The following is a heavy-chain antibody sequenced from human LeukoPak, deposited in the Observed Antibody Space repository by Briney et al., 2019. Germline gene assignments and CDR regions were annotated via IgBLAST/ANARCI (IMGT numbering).Heavy chain of an antibody. D-gene: IGHD3-10*01. CDR3: ARGSYYGAGKLEY. CDR1: GGSISSYY. Sequence: SETLSLTCTVSGGSISSYYWSWIRQPPGGGLEWIGYIFYRGSANYNPSLKSRVTMAVDTSKNQFSLKLSSVTAADTAVYYCARGSYYGAGKLEYWGQGTLVTVSS. CDR2: IFYRGSA. V-gene: IGHV4-59*08. J-gene: IGHJ4*02.